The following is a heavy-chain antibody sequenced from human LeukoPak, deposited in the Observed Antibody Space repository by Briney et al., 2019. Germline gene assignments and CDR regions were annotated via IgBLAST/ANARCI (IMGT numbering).Heavy chain of an antibody. CDR3: ARADRSTTSCYSLDY. Sequence: GGSLRLSCAASGFTFSSYGMHWVRQAPGKGLEWVAVIWYDGSNKYSADSVKGRFTISRDNSKNTLYLQMNSLRAEDTAVYFCARADRSTTSCYSLDYWGQGTLVTVSS. D-gene: IGHD2-2*01. CDR2: IWYDGSNK. J-gene: IGHJ4*02. CDR1: GFTFSSYG. V-gene: IGHV3-33*01.